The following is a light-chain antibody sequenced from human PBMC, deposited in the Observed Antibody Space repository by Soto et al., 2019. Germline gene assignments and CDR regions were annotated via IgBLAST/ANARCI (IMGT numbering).Light chain of an antibody. CDR2: GAS. CDR1: QSVSSN. J-gene: IGKJ4*01. Sequence: EIVMTQSPATLSVSPGERATLSCRASQSVSSNLAWYQQKPGQAPRLLIYGASTRATGCPARFSGSGSGTEFTLTISSLQPEDFATYYCQQSYSTPLTFGGGTKVDIK. CDR3: QQSYSTPLT. V-gene: IGKV3-15*01.